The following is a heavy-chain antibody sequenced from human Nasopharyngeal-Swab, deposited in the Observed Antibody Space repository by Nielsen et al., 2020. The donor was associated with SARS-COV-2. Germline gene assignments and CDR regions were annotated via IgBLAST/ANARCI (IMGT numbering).Heavy chain of an antibody. D-gene: IGHD4/OR15-4a*01. CDR2: IGDKAHNYAT. J-gene: IGHJ4*02. Sequence: GGSLRLSGAASGFVFSGSAIHWVRQAPGKGLEWVGRIGDKAHNYATTYAASVKGRFTISRDDSKNTAFLQMDSQNTEDPALYYCTTDYYFDYWGQGTLVTVSS. CDR1: GFVFSGSA. V-gene: IGHV3-73*01. CDR3: TTDYYFDY.